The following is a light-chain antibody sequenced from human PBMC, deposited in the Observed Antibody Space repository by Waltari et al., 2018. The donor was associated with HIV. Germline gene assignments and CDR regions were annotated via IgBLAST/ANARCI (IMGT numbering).Light chain of an antibody. J-gene: IGLJ2*01. V-gene: IGLV1-44*01. CDR2: SDN. Sequence: QSVLTQPPSASGTPGQRVTMSCSGSSSNIGGTSVNWYQQLPGTAPKLLIYSDNQRPFGVPDRFSGSKSGTSGSLAISGLQSEDEAVYYCASWEDSLNGVVFGGGTKLTVL. CDR1: SSNIGGTS. CDR3: ASWEDSLNGVV.